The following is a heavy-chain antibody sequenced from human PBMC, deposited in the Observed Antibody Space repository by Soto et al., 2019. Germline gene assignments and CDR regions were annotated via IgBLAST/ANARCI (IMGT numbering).Heavy chain of an antibody. D-gene: IGHD6-6*01. CDR2: IYYSGST. J-gene: IGHJ4*02. V-gene: IGHV4-59*01. Sequence: SETLSLTCTVSGGSISSYYWSWIRQPPGKGLEWIGYIYYSGSTNYNPSLKSRVTISVDTSKNQFSLKLSSVTAADTAVYYCARHFYTVRRSSYYFDYWGQGTLVTVSS. CDR1: GGSISSYY. CDR3: ARHFYTVRRSSYYFDY.